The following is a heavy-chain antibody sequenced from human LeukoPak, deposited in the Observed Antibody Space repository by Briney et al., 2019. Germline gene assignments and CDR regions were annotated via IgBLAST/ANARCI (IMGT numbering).Heavy chain of an antibody. CDR1: GFTFSSYA. D-gene: IGHD4-17*01. CDR2: ISSSGDNT. Sequence: GGSLRPSCAASGFTFSSYAMAWVRQARGKGLEWGSAISSSGDNTYYASSVKGRFTISRDNSKNTLYLQLNSLRAGDTALYYCARERRDFGDPLDYWGQGTLVTVSS. V-gene: IGHV3-23*01. J-gene: IGHJ4*02. CDR3: ARERRDFGDPLDY.